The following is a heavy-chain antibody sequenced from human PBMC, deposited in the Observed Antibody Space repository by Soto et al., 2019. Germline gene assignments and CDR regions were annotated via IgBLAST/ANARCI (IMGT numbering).Heavy chain of an antibody. CDR2: IYFSGST. Sequence: QVQLQESGPGLVKPSQTLSLTCTVSGGSISSGGYYWHWIRQHAGKGLEWIGYIYFSGSTYYNPSLKSRVTISIDTSRSQFSLKLSSVTAADTAVFYCARGPPGGGGGAFDSWGQGTMVTVSS. D-gene: IGHD3-16*01. CDR3: ARGPPGGGGGAFDS. V-gene: IGHV4-31*03. J-gene: IGHJ3*02. CDR1: GGSISSGGYY.